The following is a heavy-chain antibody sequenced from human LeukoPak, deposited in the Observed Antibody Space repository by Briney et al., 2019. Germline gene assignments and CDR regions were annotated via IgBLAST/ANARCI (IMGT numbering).Heavy chain of an antibody. J-gene: IGHJ4*02. V-gene: IGHV4-4*07. CDR2: IYTSGST. CDR3: ARSKIAVADYYFDY. CDR1: GGSISSCY. Sequence: SQTLSLTCTVSGGSISSCYWSWIRHPAGKGLGWIGRIYTSGSTNYNPPLKSRVTMSVDTSKNQFSLKLSSVTAADTAVYYCARSKIAVADYYFDYWGQGTLVTVSS. D-gene: IGHD6-19*01.